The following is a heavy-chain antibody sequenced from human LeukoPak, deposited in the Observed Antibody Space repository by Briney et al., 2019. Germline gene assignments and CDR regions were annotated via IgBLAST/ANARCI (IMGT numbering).Heavy chain of an antibody. J-gene: IGHJ6*02. D-gene: IGHD1-26*01. V-gene: IGHV4-59*01. CDR1: GGSISSYY. CDR3: ARDGNGMDV. Sequence: SETLSLTCTVSGGSISSYYWSWIRQPPGKGLKWIGYIYYSGSTNYNPSLKSRVTISVDTSKNQFSLKLSSVTAADTAVYYCARDGNGMDVWGQGTTVTVSS. CDR2: IYYSGST.